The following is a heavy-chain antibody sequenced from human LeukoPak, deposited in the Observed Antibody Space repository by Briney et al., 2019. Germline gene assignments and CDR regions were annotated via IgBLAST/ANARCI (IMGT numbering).Heavy chain of an antibody. V-gene: IGHV3-33*01. CDR3: ARDGVVGAFDY. J-gene: IGHJ4*02. Sequence: GGSLRLSCAASGFTFSSYGMHWVRQAPGKGLEWVAVIWYDGSNKYYADSVKGRFTISRDNSKNTLYLQMNSLRAEDTAVYYCARDGVVGAFDYWGQGTLVTVSS. D-gene: IGHD1-26*01. CDR2: IWYDGSNK. CDR1: GFTFSSYG.